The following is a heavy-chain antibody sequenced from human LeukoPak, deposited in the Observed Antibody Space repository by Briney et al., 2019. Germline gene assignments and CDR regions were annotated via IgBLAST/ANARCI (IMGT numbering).Heavy chain of an antibody. CDR1: GYTFTGYY. V-gene: IGHV1-8*03. J-gene: IGHJ6*03. D-gene: IGHD6-6*01. CDR2: MNPNSGNT. Sequence: ASVKVSCKASGYTFTGYYMHWVRQATGQGLEWMGWMNPNSGNTGYAQKFQGRVTITRNTSISTAYMELSSLRSEDTAVYYCARGDSSSSWFRSHYYYYMDVWGKGTTVTVSS. CDR3: ARGDSSSSWFRSHYYYYMDV.